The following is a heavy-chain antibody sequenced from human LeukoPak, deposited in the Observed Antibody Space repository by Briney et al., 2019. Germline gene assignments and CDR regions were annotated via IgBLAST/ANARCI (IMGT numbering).Heavy chain of an antibody. CDR1: GFTFSTYS. J-gene: IGHJ4*02. D-gene: IGHD6-13*01. Sequence: GGSLRLSCAASGFTFSTYSMHWVRQAPGKGLEWVSFISTSYSTIYADSVKGRFTISRDNAKNSVYLQMNSLRAEDTAVYYCARTIAAAGEVDYWGQGTLVTVSS. CDR2: ISTSYSTI. CDR3: ARTIAAAGEVDY. V-gene: IGHV3-48*01.